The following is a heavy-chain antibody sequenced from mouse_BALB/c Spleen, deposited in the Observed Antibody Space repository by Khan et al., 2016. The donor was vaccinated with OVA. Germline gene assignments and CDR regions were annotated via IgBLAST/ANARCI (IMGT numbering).Heavy chain of an antibody. D-gene: IGHD2-3*01. CDR1: GYSITSDYA. CDR3: ARDGSRYNYAMDY. CDR2: INYSGST. Sequence: EVQLQESGPGLVNPSQSLSLTCTVTGYSITSDYAWNWIRQFPGNKLEWMGYINYSGSTNYNPALKSRISITRDTSKNQFFLQLNSETTEDTATYYCARDGSRYNYAMDYWGQGTSVTVSS. V-gene: IGHV3-2*02. J-gene: IGHJ4*01.